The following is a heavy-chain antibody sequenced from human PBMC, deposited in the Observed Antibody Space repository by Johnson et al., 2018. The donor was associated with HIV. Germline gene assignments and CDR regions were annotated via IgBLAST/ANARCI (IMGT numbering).Heavy chain of an antibody. D-gene: IGHD3-9*01. CDR3: ARGYILTGYSGAFDM. CDR1: GFTVSSNY. Sequence: VQLVESGGGLVQPGGSLRLSCAASGFTVSSNYMSWVRQAPGKGLEWVSVSYSGGSRYYADAVKGRCTISRDNYKNTVYLQMNSLRAEDTAVYYWARGYILTGYSGAFDMWGQGTMVTVSS. V-gene: IGHV3-66*01. J-gene: IGHJ3*02. CDR2: SYSGGSR.